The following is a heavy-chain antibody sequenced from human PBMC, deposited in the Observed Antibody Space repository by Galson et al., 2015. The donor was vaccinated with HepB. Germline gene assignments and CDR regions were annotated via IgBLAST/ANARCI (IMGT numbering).Heavy chain of an antibody. Sequence: SLRLSCAASGFTFSSYWMHWVRQAPGKGLVWVSRINSDGSSTSYADSVKGRFTISRDNAKNTLYLQMNSLRAEDTAVYYCARDVGYCSSTSCSNYYYYGMDVWGQGTTVTVSS. CDR2: INSDGSST. CDR3: ARDVGYCSSTSCSNYYYYGMDV. J-gene: IGHJ6*02. D-gene: IGHD2-2*03. V-gene: IGHV3-74*01. CDR1: GFTFSSYW.